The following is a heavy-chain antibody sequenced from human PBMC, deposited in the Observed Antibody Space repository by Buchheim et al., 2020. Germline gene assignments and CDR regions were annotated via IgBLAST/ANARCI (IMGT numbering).Heavy chain of an antibody. CDR3: VTGAWLDF. CDR2: IKSKPDGGTT. CDR1: GFIFSNAW. V-gene: IGHV3-15*07. Sequence: EVQLAESGGGLVKPGESLRLSCAGSGFIFSNAWMNWVRQASGKGLEWVGRIKSKPDGGTTDYAAPVKGRFTISRDDSTNKVYLQMNSLKIEDTAVYHCVTGAWLDFWGQGTL. J-gene: IGHJ4*02.